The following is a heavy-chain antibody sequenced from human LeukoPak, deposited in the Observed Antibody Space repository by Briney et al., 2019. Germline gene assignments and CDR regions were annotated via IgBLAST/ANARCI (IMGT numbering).Heavy chain of an antibody. V-gene: IGHV4-34*01. Sequence: SETLSLTCAVYGGSFSGYYWNWIRQPPGKGLEWIGEINHSGSTNYNPSLKSRVTISVDTSKNQFSLKLSSVTAADTAVYYCARGYPKPASDIWGQGTMVTVSS. CDR1: GGSFSGYY. CDR3: ARGYPKPASDI. J-gene: IGHJ3*02. CDR2: INHSGST.